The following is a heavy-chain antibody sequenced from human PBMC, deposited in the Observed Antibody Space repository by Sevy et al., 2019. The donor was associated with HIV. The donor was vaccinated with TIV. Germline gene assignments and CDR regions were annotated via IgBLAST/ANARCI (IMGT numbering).Heavy chain of an antibody. CDR3: ARLREEWLGDAFDI. Sequence: GGSLRLSCAASGFTFSTYIMNWVRQAPGKGLEWVSSISISISYIYYADSVKGRFTISRDNAKNSLYLQMNSLRAEDTAVYYCARLREEWLGDAFDIWGQGTMVTVSS. J-gene: IGHJ3*02. CDR2: ISISISYI. V-gene: IGHV3-21*01. D-gene: IGHD6-19*01. CDR1: GFTFSTYI.